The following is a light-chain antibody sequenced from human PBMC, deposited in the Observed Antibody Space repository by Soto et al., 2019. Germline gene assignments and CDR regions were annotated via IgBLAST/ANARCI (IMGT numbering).Light chain of an antibody. CDR2: WAS. CDR3: QQYFDVPFT. J-gene: IGKJ4*01. V-gene: IGKV4-1*01. Sequence: DIVMTQSPDSLAVSLGERATMNCKCSRSVLYKSNNKNHLAWYQQKPGQPPQLIIYWASTRESGVPERFSGSGSGTDFTLTIGSLEAAYVAFYWCQQYFDVPFTFGGGTKVEI. CDR1: RSVLYKSNNKNH.